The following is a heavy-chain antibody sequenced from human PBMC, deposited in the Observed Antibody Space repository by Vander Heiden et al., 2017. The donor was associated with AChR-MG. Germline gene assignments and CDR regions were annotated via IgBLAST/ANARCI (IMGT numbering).Heavy chain of an antibody. CDR3: ARDRSSSWYNLIY. CDR2: IWYDGSNK. Sequence: QVQLVESGGGVVQPGRSLRLSCAASGFTFSSYGMHWVRQAPGKVLEWVAVIWYDGSNKYYADSVKGRFTISRDNSKNTLYLQMNSLRAEDTAVYYCARDRSSSWYNLIYWGQGTLVTVSS. V-gene: IGHV3-33*01. D-gene: IGHD6-13*01. J-gene: IGHJ4*02. CDR1: GFTFSSYG.